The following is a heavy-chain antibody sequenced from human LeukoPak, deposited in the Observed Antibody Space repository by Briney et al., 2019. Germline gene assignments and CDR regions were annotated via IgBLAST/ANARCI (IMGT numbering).Heavy chain of an antibody. CDR3: ARHTYYDILTGIDY. V-gene: IGHV4-59*08. CDR2: IYYSGST. D-gene: IGHD3-9*01. CDR1: GGSFSSYY. J-gene: IGHJ4*02. Sequence: SETLSLTCTVSGGSFSSYYWSWIRQPPGKGLEWIGYIYYSGSTNYNPSLKSRVTISVDTSKNQFSLKLSSVTAADTAVYYCARHTYYDILTGIDYWGQGTLVTVSS.